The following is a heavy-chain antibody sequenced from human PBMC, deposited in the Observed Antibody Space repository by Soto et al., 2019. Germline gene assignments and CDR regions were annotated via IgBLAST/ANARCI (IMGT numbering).Heavy chain of an antibody. V-gene: IGHV2-5*02. CDR1: GFSLSSTRMA. CDR3: GHIVVAGLGYYFDY. J-gene: IGHJ4*02. Sequence: QITLKESGPPLVKPTQTLTLTCTFSGFSLSSTRMAVGWIRQPPGKALEWLALIYWDDDKRYSPFLKSRLTITKDTSKNQVVLTMSNMDPVDTARYYCGHIVVAGLGYYFDYWGQGTLVTVSS. D-gene: IGHD6-19*01. CDR2: IYWDDDK.